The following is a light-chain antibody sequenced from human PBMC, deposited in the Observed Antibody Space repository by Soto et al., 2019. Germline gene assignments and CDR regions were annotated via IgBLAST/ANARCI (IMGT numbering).Light chain of an antibody. CDR2: DAS. Sequence: DIQMTQSPSSLSASVGDRVTITCQASQDISNYLNWYQQKPGKAPKLLIYDASNLETGVPSRFSGSGSGTDFTFTIISMQPEDIATSYCQQYDNLPPYTFGQGTKLEIK. CDR1: QDISNY. J-gene: IGKJ2*01. V-gene: IGKV1-33*01. CDR3: QQYDNLPPYT.